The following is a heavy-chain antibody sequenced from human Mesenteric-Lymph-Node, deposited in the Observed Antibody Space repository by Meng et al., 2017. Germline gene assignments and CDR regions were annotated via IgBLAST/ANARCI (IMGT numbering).Heavy chain of an antibody. CDR2: INPNSGAT. V-gene: IGHV1-2*06. CDR1: GYTFTGYY. CDR3: ARDSRHCTSASCYSWYFDL. J-gene: IGHJ2*01. D-gene: IGHD2-2*02. Sequence: QVRRGQSGVEVKKPGASVKFSCKAFGYTFTGYYMHWVRQAPGQGLEWMGRINPNSGATEYAQNFQGRVTMTRDTSISTAYMELSRLRSDDTAVYYCARDSRHCTSASCYSWYFDLWGRGTLVTVSS.